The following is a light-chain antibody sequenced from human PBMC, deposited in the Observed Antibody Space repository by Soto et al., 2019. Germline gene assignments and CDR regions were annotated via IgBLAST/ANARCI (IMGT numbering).Light chain of an antibody. CDR2: EVS. V-gene: IGLV2-14*01. Sequence: QSALTQPASVSGSPGQSITISCTGSSSDVGGYNYVSWYQNHPGTAPKLMIYEVSNRPSGVSNRFSGSKSGNTASLTIPGLQAEDEADYYCSSYTSSSALVFGGGTKLTVL. J-gene: IGLJ2*01. CDR1: SSDVGGYNY. CDR3: SSYTSSSALV.